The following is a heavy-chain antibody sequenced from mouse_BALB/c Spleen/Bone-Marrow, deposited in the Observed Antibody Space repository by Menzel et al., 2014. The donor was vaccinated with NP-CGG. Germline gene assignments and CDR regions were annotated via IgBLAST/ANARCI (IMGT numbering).Heavy chain of an antibody. D-gene: IGHD2-1*01. Sequence: VQLQQSGAELVRPGSSVKTSCKAPGYAFSSYWMNWVKQRPGQGLEWIGQIYPGDGDTNYSGKFKGKATLTADESSSTAYMQLSSLTSEDSAVYFCAFGNYDFDYWGQGTTLTVSS. CDR3: AFGNYDFDY. CDR1: GYAFSSYW. CDR2: IYPGDGDT. V-gene: IGHV1-80*01. J-gene: IGHJ2*01.